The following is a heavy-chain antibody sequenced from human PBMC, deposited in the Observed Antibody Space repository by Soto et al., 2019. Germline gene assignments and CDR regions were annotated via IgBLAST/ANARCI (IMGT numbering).Heavy chain of an antibody. Sequence: QEQLVESGGGLFKPGGSLRLSCAASGFTFSDAYMSWIRQAPGKGLEGVSYISHTSHYMKYSDSVEGRFTVSRDNAKNSLYLNMNSLRVEDTAVYYCAKTVGLGPFGHFTLWGRGTLVIVSS. D-gene: IGHD1-26*01. J-gene: IGHJ2*01. CDR2: ISHTSHYM. CDR3: AKTVGLGPFGHFTL. V-gene: IGHV3-11*05. CDR1: GFTFSDAY.